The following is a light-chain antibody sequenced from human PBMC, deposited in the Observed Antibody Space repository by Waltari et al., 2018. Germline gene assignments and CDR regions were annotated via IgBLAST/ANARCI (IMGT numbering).Light chain of an antibody. J-gene: IGLJ2*01. V-gene: IGLV2-14*03. CDR1: SSDIGGYDY. CDR2: DVT. Sequence: QPALTQPASVSGSPGQSITISCTGSSSDIGGYDYVSWYQQHPGKAPKLIIYDVTKRPSGISSRFSGSTSGNTASLTISGLQAEDEADYYCSSYTTNKTPVIGGGTKVTVL. CDR3: SSYTTNKTPV.